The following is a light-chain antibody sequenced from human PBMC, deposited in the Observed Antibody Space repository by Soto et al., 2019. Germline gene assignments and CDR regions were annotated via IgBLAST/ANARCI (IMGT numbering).Light chain of an antibody. Sequence: EIVLTQSPATLCLSPGEGATLCCRASLSIRSYLAWYQQKPGQAPRLLIYDTFNRATGIPARFSGSGSGTDFTLTISSLEPEDVGVYYCQQRSSWPWTFGQGTKVEIK. J-gene: IGKJ1*01. V-gene: IGKV3-11*01. CDR3: QQRSSWPWT. CDR1: LSIRSY. CDR2: DTF.